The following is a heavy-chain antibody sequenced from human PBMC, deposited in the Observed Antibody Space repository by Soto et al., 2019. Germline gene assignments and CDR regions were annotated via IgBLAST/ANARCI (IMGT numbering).Heavy chain of an antibody. CDR2: IWYDGSNK. D-gene: IGHD3-22*01. J-gene: IGHJ5*02. CDR3: ARGTTWGPDDNSGYNWFDP. Sequence: GGSLRLSCAASGFTFSSYGMHWVRQAPGKGLEWVAVIWYDGSNKYYADSVKGRFTISRDNSKNTLYLQMNSLRAEDTAVYYCARGTTWGPDDNSGYNWFDPWGQGTLVTVSS. CDR1: GFTFSSYG. V-gene: IGHV3-33*01.